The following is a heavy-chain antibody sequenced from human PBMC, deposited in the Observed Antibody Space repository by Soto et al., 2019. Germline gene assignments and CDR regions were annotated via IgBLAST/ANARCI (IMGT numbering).Heavy chain of an antibody. Sequence: QVQLVESGGGVVQPGRSLRLSCAASGFTFSSYGMHWVRQAPGKGLEWVAVISYDGSNKYYADSVKGRFTISRDNSKNTLYLQMNCLRAEDTAVYYCAKDLAQGYGDYELGAFDIWGQGTMVTVSS. V-gene: IGHV3-30*18. D-gene: IGHD4-17*01. CDR2: ISYDGSNK. J-gene: IGHJ3*02. CDR1: GFTFSSYG. CDR3: AKDLAQGYGDYELGAFDI.